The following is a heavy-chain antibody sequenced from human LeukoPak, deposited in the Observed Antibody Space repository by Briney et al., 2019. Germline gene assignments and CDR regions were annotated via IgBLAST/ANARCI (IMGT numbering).Heavy chain of an antibody. D-gene: IGHD3/OR15-3a*01. V-gene: IGHV4-61*01. J-gene: IGHJ4*02. CDR3: ARYSYDLWNFCQFDF. CDR1: GGSLSSGTFY. Sequence: SETLSLTCTVSGGSLSSGTFYWSWIRQPPGKGLEWIGYFYYTGSTHYNPSLKSRVTISADTSRNQFSLKLSSVTAADTAVYYCARYSYDLWNFCQFDFWGQGTLVTVSS. CDR2: FYYTGST.